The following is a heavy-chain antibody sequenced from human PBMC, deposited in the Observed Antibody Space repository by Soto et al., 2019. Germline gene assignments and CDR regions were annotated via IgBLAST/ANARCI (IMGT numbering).Heavy chain of an antibody. CDR3: ARSDSSSWYLHYYYHYVMDV. Sequence: GGSLRLSCAASGFIFRDWFMSWIRQAPGKGLEWISYISKDSGRATRYADSVKGRFTISRDNSKNTLYLQMNSLRAEDTAVYYCARSDSSSWYLHYYYHYVMDVWGQGTTVTVSS. CDR2: ISKDSGRAT. CDR1: GFIFRDWF. V-gene: IGHV3-11*04. D-gene: IGHD6-13*01. J-gene: IGHJ6*02.